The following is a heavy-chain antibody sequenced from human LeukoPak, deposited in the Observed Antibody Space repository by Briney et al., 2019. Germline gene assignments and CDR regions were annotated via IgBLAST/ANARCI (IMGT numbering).Heavy chain of an antibody. Sequence: PSETLSLTCTVSGASISSSSYYWGWIRQPPGKGVEWIGSIYHSGSTYYNPSLKSRVTISVDTSKNQFSLRLSSVTAADTAMYYCARHLSWSGYPKVHYWGQGSLVTVSS. D-gene: IGHD3-3*01. V-gene: IGHV4-39*01. CDR3: ARHLSWSGYPKVHY. J-gene: IGHJ4*02. CDR2: IYHSGST. CDR1: GASISSSSYY.